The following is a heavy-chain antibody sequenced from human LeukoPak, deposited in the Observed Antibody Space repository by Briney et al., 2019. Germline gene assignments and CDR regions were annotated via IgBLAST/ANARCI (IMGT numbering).Heavy chain of an antibody. Sequence: SETLSLTCTVSGGSISSGDYYWSWIRQPPGKGLEWIGYIYYSGSTYYNPSLKSRVTISVDTSKNQFSLKLSSVSAADTAVYYCASSIAAAGPLFDYWGQGTLVTVSS. CDR3: ASSIAAAGPLFDY. J-gene: IGHJ4*02. V-gene: IGHV4-30-4*01. CDR1: GGSISSGDYY. CDR2: IYYSGST. D-gene: IGHD6-13*01.